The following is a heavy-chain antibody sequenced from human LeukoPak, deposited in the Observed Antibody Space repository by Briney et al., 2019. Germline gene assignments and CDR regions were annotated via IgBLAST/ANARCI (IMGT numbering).Heavy chain of an antibody. D-gene: IGHD6-19*01. Sequence: GGSLRLSCAASGFTFNTYAISWVRQAPGMGLEWVSAIKSDGKTHYADSVKGRFTISRDNSKNTLSLQMNSLRAEDTALYYCAKCRVETYSSGWCNWLDPWGQGTQVTVSS. CDR1: GFTFNTYA. CDR3: AKCRVETYSSGWCNWLDP. V-gene: IGHV3-23*01. CDR2: IKSDGKT. J-gene: IGHJ5*02.